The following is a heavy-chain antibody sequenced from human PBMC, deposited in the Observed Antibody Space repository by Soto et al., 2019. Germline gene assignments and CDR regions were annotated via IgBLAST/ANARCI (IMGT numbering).Heavy chain of an antibody. D-gene: IGHD4-17*01. Sequence: QVQLVQSGAEVKKPGSSVKVSCKASGGTFSTYGMNWVRLAPGQGLEWMGGIIPKFGTTNYAQKFQGRATITADEPTNTAYMELNYLRSEDTAVYFCARDLDPYYGGNSLSLDYWGQGTLVTVSS. V-gene: IGHV1-69*13. CDR1: GGTFSTYG. J-gene: IGHJ4*02. CDR3: ARDLDPYYGGNSLSLDY. CDR2: IIPKFGTT.